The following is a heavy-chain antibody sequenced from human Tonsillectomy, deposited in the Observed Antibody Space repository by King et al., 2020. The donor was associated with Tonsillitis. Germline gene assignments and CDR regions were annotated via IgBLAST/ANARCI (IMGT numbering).Heavy chain of an antibody. V-gene: IGHV1-69*01. CDR3: ARALVYCSSTSCYDAYYYYYGMDV. CDR1: GGTFSSYA. Sequence: VQLVESGAEVKKPGSSVKVSCKASGGTFSSYAISWVRQAPGQGLEWMGGIIPIFGTANYAQKFQGRVTSTADESTSTAYMELSSLRSEDTAVYYCARALVYCSSTSCYDAYYYYYGMDVWGQGTTVTVSS. CDR2: IIPIFGTA. D-gene: IGHD2-2*01. J-gene: IGHJ6*02.